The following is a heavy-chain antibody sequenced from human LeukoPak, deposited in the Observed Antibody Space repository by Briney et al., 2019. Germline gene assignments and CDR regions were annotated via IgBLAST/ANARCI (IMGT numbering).Heavy chain of an antibody. CDR1: GYSFTSYW. J-gene: IGHJ4*02. CDR2: IYPGDSDT. Sequence: GESLKISCKGSGYSFTSYWIGWVRQMPGKGLEWMGIIYPGDSDTRYSPSFQGQVTISADKSISTAYLQWSSLKASDTAMYYCARGQYSSSWRFYFDYWGQGTLVTVSS. CDR3: ARGQYSSSWRFYFDY. D-gene: IGHD6-13*01. V-gene: IGHV5-51*01.